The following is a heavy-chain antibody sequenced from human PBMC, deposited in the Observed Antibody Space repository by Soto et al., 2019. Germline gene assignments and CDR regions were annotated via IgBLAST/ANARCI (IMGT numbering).Heavy chain of an antibody. CDR2: ISSSSSYI. V-gene: IGHV3-21*06. J-gene: IGHJ4*02. CDR3: ASDFWGSGAFDY. Sequence: EVQLVESGGGLVKPGGSLRLSCAASGFTFSSYSMNWVRQAPGKVLEWVSSISSSSSYIYYAGSVKGRFTISRDNAKNSLYLQMNRLRAEDTAVYYCASDFWGSGAFDYWGQGTLVTVSS. CDR1: GFTFSSYS. D-gene: IGHD3-16*01.